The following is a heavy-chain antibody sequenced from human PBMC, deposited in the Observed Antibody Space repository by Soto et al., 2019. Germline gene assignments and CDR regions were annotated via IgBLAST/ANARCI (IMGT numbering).Heavy chain of an antibody. V-gene: IGHV1-69*02. J-gene: IGHJ6*02. CDR1: GGTFSSYT. D-gene: IGHD2-15*01. CDR2: IIPILGIA. CDR3: ASMVVAATRGRTDWYYYYGMDV. Sequence: ASVKVSCKASGGTFSSYTISWVRQAPGQGLEWMGRIIPILGIANYAQKFQGRVTITADKSTSTAYMELSSLRSEDTAVYYCASMVVAATRGRTDWYYYYGMDVWG.